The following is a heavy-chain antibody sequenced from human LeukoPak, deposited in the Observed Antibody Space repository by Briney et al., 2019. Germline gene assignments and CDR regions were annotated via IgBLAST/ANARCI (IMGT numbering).Heavy chain of an antibody. V-gene: IGHV3-64*02. CDR3: AKVKDDYYDSSGYFY. CDR2: ISTNGDST. J-gene: IGHJ4*02. Sequence: GGSLRLSCAASGFTFSTYAMHWVRQAPGKGLEYVSAISTNGDSTYYADSVKDRFTISRDNSKNTLFLQMNSLRAEDTAVYYCAKVKDDYYDSSGYFYWGQGTLVTVSS. D-gene: IGHD3-22*01. CDR1: GFTFSTYA.